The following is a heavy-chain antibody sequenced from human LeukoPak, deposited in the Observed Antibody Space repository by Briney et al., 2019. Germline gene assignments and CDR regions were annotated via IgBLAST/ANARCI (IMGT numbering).Heavy chain of an antibody. CDR3: ARDRSSASDYGDYPPFRY. D-gene: IGHD4-17*01. CDR2: IYYSGST. Sequence: PSETLSLTCTVSGGSISSSSYYWGWIRQPPGKGLEWIGSIYYSGSTYYNPSLKSRVTISVDTSKNQFSLKLSSVTAADTAVYYCARDRSSASDYGDYPPFRYWGQGTLVTVSS. CDR1: GGSISSSSYY. V-gene: IGHV4-39*07. J-gene: IGHJ4*02.